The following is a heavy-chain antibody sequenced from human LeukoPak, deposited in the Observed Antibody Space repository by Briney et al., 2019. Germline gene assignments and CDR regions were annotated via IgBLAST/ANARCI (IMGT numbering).Heavy chain of an antibody. CDR2: IYTSGST. V-gene: IGHV4-61*02. J-gene: IGHJ4*02. Sequence: SQTLSLTCTVSGGSISSGSYYWSWIRQPAGKGLEWIGRIYTSGSTNYNPSLKSRVTISVDTSKNQFSLKLSSVTAADTAVYYCARDLRIAAAGKGGNYWGQGTLVTVSS. D-gene: IGHD6-13*01. CDR1: GGSISSGSYY. CDR3: ARDLRIAAAGKGGNY.